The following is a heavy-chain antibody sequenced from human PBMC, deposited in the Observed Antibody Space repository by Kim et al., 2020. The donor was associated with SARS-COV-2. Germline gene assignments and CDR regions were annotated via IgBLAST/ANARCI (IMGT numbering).Heavy chain of an antibody. CDR2: IYHSGST. D-gene: IGHD3-10*01. V-gene: IGHV4-39*01. CDR3: ASFGSGSP. Sequence: SETLSLTCAASGGSISSTDYYWVWIRQPPGKGLEWIGSIYHSGSTYYKPSLKSRVTISADTAKNQILLKLDSVIAAATAVYYCASFGSGSPWGQGTRGT. J-gene: IGHJ5*02. CDR1: GGSISSTDYY.